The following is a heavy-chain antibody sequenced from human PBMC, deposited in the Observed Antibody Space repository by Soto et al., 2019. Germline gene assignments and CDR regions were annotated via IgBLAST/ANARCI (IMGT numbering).Heavy chain of an antibody. CDR3: AREILNVVVPRRAFDI. D-gene: IGHD2-21*01. J-gene: IGHJ3*02. V-gene: IGHV1-69*13. Sequence: SVKVSCKSPADTFTSYYIHWVRQAPGQGLEWMGGIIPIVGTANYAQKFQGRVTITADDSTSTAYMELSSLRSEDTAVYYCAREILNVVVPRRAFDIWGQGTMVTVSS. CDR1: ADTFTSYY. CDR2: IIPIVGTA.